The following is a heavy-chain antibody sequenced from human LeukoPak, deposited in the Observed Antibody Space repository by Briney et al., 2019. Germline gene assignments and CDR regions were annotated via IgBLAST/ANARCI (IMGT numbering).Heavy chain of an antibody. V-gene: IGHV3-66*01. CDR1: GGSISSSSYY. CDR3: ASPRTTVVPYYFDY. J-gene: IGHJ4*02. D-gene: IGHD4-23*01. Sequence: ETLSLTCTVSGGSISSSSYYWGWIRQPPGKGLEWVSVIYSGGSTYYADSVKGRFTISRDNSKNTLYLQMNSLRAEDTAVYYCASPRTTVVPYYFDYWGQGTLVTVSS. CDR2: IYSGGST.